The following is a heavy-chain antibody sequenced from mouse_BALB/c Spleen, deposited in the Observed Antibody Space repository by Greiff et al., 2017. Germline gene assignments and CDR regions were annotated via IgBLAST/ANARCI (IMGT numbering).Heavy chain of an antibody. V-gene: IGHV5-6-2*01. Sequence: EVKLVESGGGLVKLGGSLKLSCAASGFTFSSYYMSWVRQTPEKRLELVAAINSNGGSTYYPDTVKGRFTISRDNAKNTLYLQMSSLKSEDTALYYCARHDYDWYFDVWGAGTTVTVSS. CDR3: ARHDYDWYFDV. CDR2: INSNGGST. D-gene: IGHD2-4*01. J-gene: IGHJ1*01. CDR1: GFTFSSYY.